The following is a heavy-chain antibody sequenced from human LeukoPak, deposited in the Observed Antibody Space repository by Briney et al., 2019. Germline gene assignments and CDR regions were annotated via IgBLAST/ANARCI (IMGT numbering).Heavy chain of an antibody. V-gene: IGHV3-23*01. D-gene: IGHD3-10*02. CDR1: GFTFSAYA. CDR3: ARDLHYYVDMDV. CDR2: IGSVNKP. J-gene: IGHJ6*02. Sequence: GGSVRLSCEASGFTFSAYAMTWVRQAPGQGLEWVSSIGSVNKPHYSESVKGRFAISRDNSKSMLFLQLNSLRAEDTALYYCARDLHYYVDMDVWGQGTTVTVCS.